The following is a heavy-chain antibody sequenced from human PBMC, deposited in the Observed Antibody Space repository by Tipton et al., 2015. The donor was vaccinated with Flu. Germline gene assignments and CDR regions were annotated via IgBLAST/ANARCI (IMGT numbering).Heavy chain of an antibody. CDR2: IYYSGST. J-gene: IGHJ3*01. D-gene: IGHD2-15*01. CDR3: ARDGGSYSSVDAFDL. Sequence: LRLSCTVSGGSISSYYWSWIRQPPGKGLEWIGYIYYSGSTNYNPSLKSRVTISVDTSKNQFSLKLSSVTAADTAVYYCARDGGSYSSVDAFDLWGQGTIVPVS. CDR1: GGSISSYY. V-gene: IGHV4-59*01.